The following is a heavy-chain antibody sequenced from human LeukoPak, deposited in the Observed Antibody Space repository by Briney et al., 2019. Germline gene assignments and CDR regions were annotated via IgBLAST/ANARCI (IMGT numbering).Heavy chain of an antibody. J-gene: IGHJ4*02. CDR2: IRNSGNT. D-gene: IGHD4-17*01. V-gene: IGHV4-39*01. CDR1: GDSFSSSSHY. CDR3: ARHVYGEYGPGDY. Sequence: SETLSLTCTVSGDSFSSSSHYWGWLRQPPGRGLEWIGSIRNSGNTYYSPSLKSRVTISVDTSKNQFSLKLSSVTAADTAVYYCARHVYGEYGPGDYWGQGTLVTVSS.